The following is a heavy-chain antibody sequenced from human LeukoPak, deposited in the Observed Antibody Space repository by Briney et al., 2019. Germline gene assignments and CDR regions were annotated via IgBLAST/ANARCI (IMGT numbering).Heavy chain of an antibody. D-gene: IGHD3-10*01. CDR3: TRVPLWFGELSFDY. CDR2: IRSKAYGGTT. Sequence: GSLRLSCTASGFTFGDYAMSWVRQAPGKGLEWVGFIRSKAYGGTTEYAASVKGRFTISRDDSKSIAYLQMNSLKTEDTAVYYCTRVPLWFGELSFDYWGQGTLVTVSS. J-gene: IGHJ4*02. CDR1: GFTFGDYA. V-gene: IGHV3-49*04.